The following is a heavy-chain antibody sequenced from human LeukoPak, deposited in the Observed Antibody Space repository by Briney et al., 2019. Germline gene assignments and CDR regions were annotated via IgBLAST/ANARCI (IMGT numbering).Heavy chain of an antibody. CDR3: ARASTPPYTIFGVSMIPHYYGMDV. CDR1: GGSISSYY. J-gene: IGHJ6*02. Sequence: PSETLSLTCTVSGGSISSYYWSWIRQPAGKGLEWIGRIYTSGSTNYNPSLKSRVTMSVDTSKNQFSLKLSSVTAADTAVYYCARASTPPYTIFGVSMIPHYYGMDVWGQGTTVTVSS. V-gene: IGHV4-4*07. CDR2: IYTSGST. D-gene: IGHD3-3*01.